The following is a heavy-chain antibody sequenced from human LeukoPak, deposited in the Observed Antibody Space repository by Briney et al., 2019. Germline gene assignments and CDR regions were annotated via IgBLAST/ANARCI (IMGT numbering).Heavy chain of an antibody. J-gene: IGHJ4*02. CDR2: INHSGST. D-gene: IGHD6-13*01. CDR3: ASESAGGDY. V-gene: IGHV4-34*01. CDR1: GGSFSGYY. Sequence: PSETLSLTCTVYGGSFSGYYWSWIRQPPGKGLEWIGEINHSGSTNYNPSLKSRVTIPVDTSKNQFSLKLSSVTAADTAVYYCASESAGGDYWGQGTLVTVSS.